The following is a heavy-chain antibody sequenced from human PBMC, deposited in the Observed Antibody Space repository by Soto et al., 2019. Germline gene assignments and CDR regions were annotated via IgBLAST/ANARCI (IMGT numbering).Heavy chain of an antibody. Sequence: EVQLVESGGGLVQPGGSLRLSCAASGFTFSSYSMNWVRQAPGKGLEWVSYISSSTSTIYYADSVKGRFTISRDKAKNSLYLQMNSLRDEDPAVYYCARERAVGIAVALNWFAPWGQGTLVTVSS. V-gene: IGHV3-48*02. CDR2: ISSSTSTI. D-gene: IGHD6-19*01. J-gene: IGHJ5*02. CDR3: ARERAVGIAVALNWFAP. CDR1: GFTFSSYS.